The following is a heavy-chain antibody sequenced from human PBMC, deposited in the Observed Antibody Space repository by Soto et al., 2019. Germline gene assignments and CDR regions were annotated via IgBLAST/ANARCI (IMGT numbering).Heavy chain of an antibody. J-gene: IGHJ5*02. Sequence: PSETLSLTCTVSVDSISSGGYYWSWIRQLPQKGLECLGYIYYSGKTDYNPSIRSRVTLSVDTSKNQFSLRMSSVTAADTAVYYCARVGEWELGFDPWGQGTLVTVS. CDR2: IYYSGKT. CDR3: ARVGEWELGFDP. D-gene: IGHD1-26*01. CDR1: VDSISSGGYY. V-gene: IGHV4-31*03.